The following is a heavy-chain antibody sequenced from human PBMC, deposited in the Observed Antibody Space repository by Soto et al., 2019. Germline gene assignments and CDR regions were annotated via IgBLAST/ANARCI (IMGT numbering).Heavy chain of an antibody. D-gene: IGHD3-22*01. CDR1: GFTSSSYA. V-gene: IGHV3-64D*06. CDR2: ISSNGGST. CDR3: AKRRGYYDSSGYSDY. Sequence: GGSLRLSCSASGFTSSSYAMHWVRQAPGKGLGYVSAISSNGGSTYYADSVKGRFTISRDNSKNTLYLQMSSLRAEDTAVYYRAKRRGYYDSSGYSDYWGQGTLVTVSS. J-gene: IGHJ4*02.